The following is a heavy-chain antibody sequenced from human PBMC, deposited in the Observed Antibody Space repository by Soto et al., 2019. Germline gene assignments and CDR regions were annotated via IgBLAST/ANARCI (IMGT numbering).Heavy chain of an antibody. D-gene: IGHD1-26*01. Sequence: GGSLRLSCAASGFTFSSYGMHWVRQAPGKGLEWVAVISYDGSNKNYADSVKGRFTISRDNSKNTLYLQMNSLRAEDTAVYYCAKARRSGSYMAYYYYGMDVWGQGTTVTVSS. J-gene: IGHJ6*02. CDR1: GFTFSSYG. CDR3: AKARRSGSYMAYYYYGMDV. V-gene: IGHV3-30*18. CDR2: ISYDGSNK.